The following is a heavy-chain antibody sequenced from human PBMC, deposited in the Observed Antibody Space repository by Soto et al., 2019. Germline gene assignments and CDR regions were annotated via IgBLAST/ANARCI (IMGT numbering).Heavy chain of an antibody. D-gene: IGHD3-10*01. J-gene: IGHJ6*02. CDR3: ARDKGGEFLKGSGMDV. CDR1: GDSITAYY. Sequence: QMQLQESGPGLVKPSETLSLICSVSGDSITAYYLSWLRQSPGKELEWIGYIYHNGETNYNPSLTSQVTISADTSKTKFSLRLSSVTAADTGVYYCARDKGGEFLKGSGMDVWGQGTTVIVSS. V-gene: IGHV4-59*01. CDR2: IYHNGET.